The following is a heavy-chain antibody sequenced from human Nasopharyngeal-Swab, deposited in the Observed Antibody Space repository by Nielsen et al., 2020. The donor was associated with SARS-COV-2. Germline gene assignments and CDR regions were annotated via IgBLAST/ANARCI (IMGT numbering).Heavy chain of an antibody. CDR3: ARPGSSGSYDAFDI. V-gene: IGHV3-74*01. CDR1: GFTFSSYW. CDR2: INSDGSST. D-gene: IGHD6-19*01. Sequence: GESLKISCAASGFTFSSYWMHWVRQAPGKGLVWVSRINSDGSSTRDADSVKGRFTISRDNAKNTLYLQMNSLRAEDTAVYYCARPGSSGSYDAFDILGQGTMVNVSS. J-gene: IGHJ3*02.